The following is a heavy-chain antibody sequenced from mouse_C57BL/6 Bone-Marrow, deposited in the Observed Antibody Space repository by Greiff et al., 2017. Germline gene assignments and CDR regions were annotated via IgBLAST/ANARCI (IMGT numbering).Heavy chain of an antibody. CDR3: ARGLPTWFAY. D-gene: IGHD2-2*01. J-gene: IGHJ3*01. CDR1: GYTFTSYG. CDR2: IYPRSGNT. V-gene: IGHV1-81*01. Sequence: QVQLQQSGAELARPGASVKLSCKASGYTFTSYGISWVKQRTGQGLEWIGEIYPRSGNTYYNEKIKGKATLTADKSSSTAYMELRSLTSEDSAVYFCARGLPTWFAYWGQGTLVTVSA.